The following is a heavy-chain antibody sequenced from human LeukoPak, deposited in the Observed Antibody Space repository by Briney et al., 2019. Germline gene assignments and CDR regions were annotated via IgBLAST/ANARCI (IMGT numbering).Heavy chain of an antibody. CDR2: ISGSGGST. Sequence: GGSLRLSCAASGFTFSSYAMSWVRQAPGKGLEWVSAISGSGGSTYYADSVKGRFTISRDNSKNTLYLQMNSLRAEDTAVYYCAKDQNSGYDSVNLGGLDYWGQGTLVTVSS. J-gene: IGHJ4*02. CDR1: GFTFSSYA. V-gene: IGHV3-23*01. D-gene: IGHD5-12*01. CDR3: AKDQNSGYDSVNLGGLDY.